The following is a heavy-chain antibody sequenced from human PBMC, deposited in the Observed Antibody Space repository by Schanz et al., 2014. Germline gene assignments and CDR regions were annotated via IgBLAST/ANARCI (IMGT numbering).Heavy chain of an antibody. J-gene: IGHJ5*02. CDR1: GFTFSTYA. CDR2: INTGGDST. CDR3: ARPALWCGDNCFDP. V-gene: IGHV3-23*01. Sequence: VHLLESGGGLVEPGGSLRLSCAASGFTFSTYAMAWVRQAPGKGLEWVSSINTGGDSTYYADSVKGRFTISRDNSKNALYLEMNSLRAEDTAVYYCARPALWCGDNCFDPWGQGTLVTVSA. D-gene: IGHD3-10*01.